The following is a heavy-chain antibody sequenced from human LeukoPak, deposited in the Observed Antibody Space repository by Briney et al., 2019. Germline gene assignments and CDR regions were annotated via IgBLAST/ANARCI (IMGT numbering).Heavy chain of an antibody. CDR3: ARRYYGSGRRFDP. J-gene: IGHJ5*02. CDR1: GGSFSGYY. V-gene: IGHV4-34*01. CDR2: ISHSGST. Sequence: SETLSLTCAVYGGSFSGYYWSWIRQPPGKGLEWIGEISHSGSTNYNPSLKSRVTISVDTSKNQFSLKLSSVTAADTAVYYCARRYYGSGRRFDPWGQGTLVTVSS. D-gene: IGHD3-10*01.